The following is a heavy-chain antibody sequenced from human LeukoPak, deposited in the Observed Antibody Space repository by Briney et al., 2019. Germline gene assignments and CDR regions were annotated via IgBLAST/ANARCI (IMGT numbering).Heavy chain of an antibody. J-gene: IGHJ6*03. CDR2: ISGGDDNA. CDR1: GFTFRSFA. V-gene: IGHV3-23*01. CDR3: AKPAGSIGSHPYYSYLEV. D-gene: IGHD1-26*01. Sequence: GGSLRLSCAASGFTFRSFALTWVRQGPGKGLEWVSIISGGDDNAHYTDSVKGRFTVSRDNSENTVFLQMDRLRVGDTAIYYCAKPAGSIGSHPYYSYLEVWGKGTTVTVSS.